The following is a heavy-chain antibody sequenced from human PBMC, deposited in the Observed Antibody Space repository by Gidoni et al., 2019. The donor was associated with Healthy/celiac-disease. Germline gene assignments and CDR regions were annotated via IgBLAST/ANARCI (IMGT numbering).Heavy chain of an antibody. Sequence: EVQLVESGGVVLQPGGSLRLPCAASGFPLDDYTMHWVRQAPGKGREWVSLSSWDGGSTYYADSVKGRFTISRDNSKNSLYLQMNSLRTEDTALYYCAKEGLSGGFDYWGQGTLVTVSS. CDR2: SSWDGGST. CDR3: AKEGLSGGFDY. V-gene: IGHV3-43*01. D-gene: IGHD6-25*01. J-gene: IGHJ4*02. CDR1: GFPLDDYT.